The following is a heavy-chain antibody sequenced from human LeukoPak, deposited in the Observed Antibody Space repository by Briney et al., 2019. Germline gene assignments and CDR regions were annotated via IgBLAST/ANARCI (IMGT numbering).Heavy chain of an antibody. Sequence: GGSPRLSCAASGFTVSSNYMSWVRQAPGKGLEWVSVIYSGGSTYYADSVKGRFTISRDNSKNTLYLQMNSLRAEDTAVYYCARDLSGYDLGGHDAFDIWGQGTMVTVSS. CDR1: GFTVSSNY. CDR3: ARDLSGYDLGGHDAFDI. D-gene: IGHD5-12*01. V-gene: IGHV3-66*01. CDR2: IYSGGST. J-gene: IGHJ3*02.